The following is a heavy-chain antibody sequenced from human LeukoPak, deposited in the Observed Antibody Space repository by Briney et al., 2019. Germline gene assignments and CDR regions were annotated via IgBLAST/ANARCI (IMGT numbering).Heavy chain of an antibody. V-gene: IGHV4-59*01. Sequence: SETLSLTCSVSGGSINNYYWSWIRQPPGKILVWMGYIYYNGNTDYNPSLRSRVTMAVDTSKNQFFLNLRSVTAADTAVYYCARIQYNGGESFDSWGQGALVTVSS. CDR1: GGSINNYY. CDR2: IYYNGNT. J-gene: IGHJ4*02. CDR3: ARIQYNGGESFDS. D-gene: IGHD4-11*01.